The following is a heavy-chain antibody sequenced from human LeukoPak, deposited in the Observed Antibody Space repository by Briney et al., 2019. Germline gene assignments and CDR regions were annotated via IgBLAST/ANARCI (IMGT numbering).Heavy chain of an antibody. CDR3: ARESVDSGSYYEDFSSYFDY. CDR1: GFTFSSYA. CDR2: ISHDGSNK. J-gene: IGHJ4*02. Sequence: PGGPLRLSCAASGFTFSSYAMHWVRQAPGKGLEWVAVISHDGSNKYYADSVKGRFTISRDNSKNTLYLQMNSLRAEDTAVYYCARESVDSGSYYEDFSSYFDYWGQGTLVTVSS. V-gene: IGHV3-30-3*01. D-gene: IGHD1-26*01.